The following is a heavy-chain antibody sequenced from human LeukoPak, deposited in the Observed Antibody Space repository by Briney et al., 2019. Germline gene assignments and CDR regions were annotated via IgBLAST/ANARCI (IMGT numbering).Heavy chain of an antibody. J-gene: IGHJ4*02. D-gene: IGHD6-19*01. CDR2: IKQDGSDR. Sequence: GGSLRLSCAASGFTFSNYWMNWVRQAPGKGLEWVASIKQDGSDRYYVDSVRGRFTISRDNVENSLYLQMNSLRAEDTAVYYCARDRDGSGWVELDYWGQGTLVTVSP. V-gene: IGHV3-7*01. CDR1: GFTFSNYW. CDR3: ARDRDGSGWVELDY.